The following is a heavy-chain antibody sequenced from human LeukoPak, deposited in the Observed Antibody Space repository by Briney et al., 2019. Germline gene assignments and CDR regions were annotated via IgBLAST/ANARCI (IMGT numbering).Heavy chain of an antibody. CDR3: ARDRYRLVPYDAFDI. D-gene: IGHD1-1*01. CDR1: GFTFSSYW. V-gene: IGHV3-7*01. CDR2: IKQDGSEK. Sequence: GGSLRLSCAASGFTFSSYWMSWVCQAPGKGLECVANIKQDGSEKYYVDSVKGRFTISRDNAKNSLYLQMNSLRAEDTAVYYCARDRYRLVPYDAFDIWGQGTMVTVSS. J-gene: IGHJ3*02.